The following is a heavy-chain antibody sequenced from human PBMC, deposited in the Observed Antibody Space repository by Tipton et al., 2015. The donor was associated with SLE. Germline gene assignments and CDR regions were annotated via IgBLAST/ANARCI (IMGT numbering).Heavy chain of an antibody. V-gene: IGHV4-38-2*02. D-gene: IGHD2-8*02. J-gene: IGHJ4*02. CDR1: GYSISSGYY. Sequence: TLSLTCTVSGYSISSGYYWGWIRQPPGKGLEWIGSIYRSGNTFYNPSLKSRVTISVDTSKNQFSLKLSSVTAADTAVYYCARDVGGYNTGWFPYYFDYWGQGTLVTVSP. CDR2: IYRSGNT. CDR3: ARDVGGYNTGWFPYYFDY.